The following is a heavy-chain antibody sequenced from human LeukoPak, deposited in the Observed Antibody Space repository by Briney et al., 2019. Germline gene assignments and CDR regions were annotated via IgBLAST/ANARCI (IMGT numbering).Heavy chain of an antibody. D-gene: IGHD2-2*01. CDR3: ARQESQYQLPFDY. V-gene: IGHV4-39*01. CDR2: IYCSGST. Sequence: SETLSLTCTVSGGSISSSSYYWGWIRQPPGKGLEWIGSIYCSGSTYYNPSLKSRVTISVDTSKNQFSLKLSSVTAADTAVYYCARQESQYQLPFDYWGQGTLVTVSS. J-gene: IGHJ4*02. CDR1: GGSISSSSYY.